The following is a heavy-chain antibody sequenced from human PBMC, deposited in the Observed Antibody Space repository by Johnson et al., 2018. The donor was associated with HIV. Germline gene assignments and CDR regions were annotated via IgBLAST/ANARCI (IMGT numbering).Heavy chain of an antibody. D-gene: IGHD6-13*01. J-gene: IGHJ3*01. CDR3: AKDPNSSSWLRDAFDV. Sequence: VQLVESGGGLVQPGGSLRLSCAASGFTFSNSWMHWVRQAPGEGLVWVSRIIRDATTAIYADSVKGRFTISRDTSKSTVYLQLSSLRVEDTAVYYCAKDPNSSSWLRDAFDVWGHGTMVTVSS. V-gene: IGHV3-74*01. CDR2: IIRDATTA. CDR1: GFTFSNSW.